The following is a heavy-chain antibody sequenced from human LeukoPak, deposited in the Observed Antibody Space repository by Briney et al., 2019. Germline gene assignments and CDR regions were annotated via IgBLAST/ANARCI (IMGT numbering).Heavy chain of an antibody. Sequence: SETLSLTCAVYGGSFSGYYWSWIRQPPGKGLEWIGEINHSGSTNYNPSLKSRVTISVDTSKNQFSLKLSSVTAADAAVYYCARTTTGTTTANYYYYYYMDVWGKGTTVTISS. D-gene: IGHD1-1*01. J-gene: IGHJ6*03. CDR3: ARTTTGTTTANYYYYYYMDV. V-gene: IGHV4-34*01. CDR1: GGSFSGYY. CDR2: INHSGST.